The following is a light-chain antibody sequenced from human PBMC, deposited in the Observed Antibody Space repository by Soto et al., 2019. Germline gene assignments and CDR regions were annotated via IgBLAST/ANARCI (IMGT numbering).Light chain of an antibody. J-gene: IGKJ1*01. CDR2: GAS. V-gene: IGKV3-20*01. CDR3: QQYGSSALT. CDR1: QSVSSSY. Sequence: EIVLTQSPGTLSLSPGERATLSCRASQSVSSSYLAWYQQKPGQAPRLLIYGASSMATGIPDRFSGSGSGTDFTLTISRLEPEDFAVYYCQQYGSSALTFGQGTKVEIK.